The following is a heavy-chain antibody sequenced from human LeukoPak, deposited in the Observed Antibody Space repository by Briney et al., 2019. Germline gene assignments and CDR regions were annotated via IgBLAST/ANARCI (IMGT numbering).Heavy chain of an antibody. Sequence: ASVKVSCKASGYTFTAYYLHWVRQAPGQGLEWMGWLNPYSGDTNYAQNFQGRVTMTRDTSINTAYMELSRLRSDDTPVYYCVRSSYDSSLRFDDYWGQGTLVTVSS. J-gene: IGHJ4*02. CDR3: VRSSYDSSLRFDDY. CDR2: LNPYSGDT. D-gene: IGHD3-22*01. V-gene: IGHV1-2*02. CDR1: GYTFTAYY.